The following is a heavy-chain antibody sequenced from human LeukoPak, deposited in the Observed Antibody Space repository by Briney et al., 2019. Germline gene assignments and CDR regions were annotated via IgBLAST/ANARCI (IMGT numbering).Heavy chain of an antibody. Sequence: GGSLRLSCAASGFTFSSYGMHWVRQAPGKGLEWVAVISYDGSNKYYADSVKGRFTISRDNSKNALYLQMNSLRAEDTAVYYCAKDLRHSSSWYIDYWGQGTLVTVSS. CDR2: ISYDGSNK. CDR1: GFTFSSYG. V-gene: IGHV3-30*18. J-gene: IGHJ4*02. D-gene: IGHD6-13*01. CDR3: AKDLRHSSSWYIDY.